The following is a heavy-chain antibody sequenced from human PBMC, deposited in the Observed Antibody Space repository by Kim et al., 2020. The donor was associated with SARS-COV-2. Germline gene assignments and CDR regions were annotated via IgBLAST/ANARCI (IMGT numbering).Heavy chain of an antibody. CDR3: ARDGADSSGYRTFDY. CDR2: IYSGGSI. Sequence: GGSLRLSCAASGFTVSSNYMSWVRQAPGKGLEWVSVIYSGGSIYYADSVKGRFTISRDNSKNTLYLQMNSLRAEDTAVYYCARDGADSSGYRTFDYWGQGTLVTVSS. V-gene: IGHV3-66*01. J-gene: IGHJ4*02. CDR1: GFTVSSNY. D-gene: IGHD3-22*01.